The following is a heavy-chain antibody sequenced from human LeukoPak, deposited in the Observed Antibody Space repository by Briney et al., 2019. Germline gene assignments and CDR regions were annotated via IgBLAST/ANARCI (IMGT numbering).Heavy chain of an antibody. J-gene: IGHJ6*02. D-gene: IGHD6-19*01. CDR3: ARIDRYSSGWRASYYYGMDV. V-gene: IGHV3-48*04. CDR1: GFTFSSYS. Sequence: GGSLRLSCAASGFTFSSYSMNWVRQAPGKGLEWVSYISSSSSTIYYADSVKGRFTISRDNAKNSLYLQMNSLRAEDTAVYYCARIDRYSSGWRASYYYGMDVWGQGTTVTVSS. CDR2: ISSSSSTI.